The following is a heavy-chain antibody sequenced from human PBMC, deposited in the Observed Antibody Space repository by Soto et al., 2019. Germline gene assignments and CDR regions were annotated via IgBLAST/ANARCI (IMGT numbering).Heavy chain of an antibody. CDR3: ARALRFLEWSAGGAFDI. V-gene: IGHV1-69*13. Sequence: GASVKVSCKASGGTFSSYAISWVRQAPGQGLEWMGGIIPIFGTANYAQKFQGRVTITADESTSTAYMELSSLRSEDTAVYYCARALRFLEWSAGGAFDIWGQGTMVTVSS. CDR1: GGTFSSYA. J-gene: IGHJ3*02. CDR2: IIPIFGTA. D-gene: IGHD3-3*01.